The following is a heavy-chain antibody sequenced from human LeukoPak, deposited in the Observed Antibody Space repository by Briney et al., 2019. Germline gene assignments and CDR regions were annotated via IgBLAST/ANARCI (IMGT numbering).Heavy chain of an antibody. V-gene: IGHV3-7*03. CDR1: GFTFGKYW. CDR3: ARDQYDTWSRRGNFDS. J-gene: IGHJ4*02. CDR2: IKLDGSEK. Sequence: GGSLRLSCVASGFTFGKYWMSWVRQAPGKGLEWVANIKLDGSEKNYVDSVKGRFTISRDNTKNSLYLQMNSLRVQDTAVFYCARDQYDTWSRRGNFDSWGQGTLVIVSS. D-gene: IGHD3-3*01.